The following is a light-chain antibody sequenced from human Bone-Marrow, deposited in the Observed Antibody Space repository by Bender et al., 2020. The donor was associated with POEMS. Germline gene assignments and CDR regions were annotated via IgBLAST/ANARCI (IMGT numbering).Light chain of an antibody. CDR3: AVWDDSLNGWV. J-gene: IGLJ3*02. CDR2: SSH. V-gene: IGLV1-44*01. CDR1: SSNIGAHA. Sequence: QSVLTQPPSASGTPGQRVTISCSGGSSNIGAHAVNWYQHLPGTAPQILIWSSHRRPSAVPDRFSGSSSGTSASLAISGLPSEDEADYYCAVWDDSLNGWVFGGGTKLTVL.